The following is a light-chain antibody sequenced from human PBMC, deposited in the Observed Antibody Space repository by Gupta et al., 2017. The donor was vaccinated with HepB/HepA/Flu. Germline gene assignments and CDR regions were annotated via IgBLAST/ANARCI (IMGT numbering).Light chain of an antibody. Sequence: IQITHSPSTLSASVGDRVTLPCRASQSISSWLAWYQQKPGKAPKLLIYKASSLERGVPSRFSGSGYGKEVTLTSSSRQQDEFAAYYCHQDNSYLTWTFGQGTXVEIK. CDR2: KAS. J-gene: IGKJ1*01. V-gene: IGKV1-5*03. CDR3: HQDNSYLTWT. CDR1: QSISSW.